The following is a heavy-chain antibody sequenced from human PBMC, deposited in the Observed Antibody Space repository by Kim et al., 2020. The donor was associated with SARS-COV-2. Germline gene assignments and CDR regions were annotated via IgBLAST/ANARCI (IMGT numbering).Heavy chain of an antibody. J-gene: IGHJ4*02. CDR2: ISYDGSNK. V-gene: IGHV3-30*04. D-gene: IGHD3-22*01. Sequence: GGSLRLSCAASGFTFSSYAMHWVRQAPGKGLEWVAVISYDGSNKYYADSVKGRFTISRDNSKNTLYLQMNSLRAEDTAVYYCARDGVYDSSGYPWDNPDYWSQGTRVTVSS. CDR1: GFTFSSYA. CDR3: ARDGVYDSSGYPWDNPDY.